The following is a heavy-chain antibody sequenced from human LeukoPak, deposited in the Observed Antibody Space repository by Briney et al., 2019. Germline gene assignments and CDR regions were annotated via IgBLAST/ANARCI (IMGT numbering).Heavy chain of an antibody. D-gene: IGHD3-22*01. CDR3: ARKAPHDTSGWYFDL. CDR1: GYTFTTHY. J-gene: IGHJ2*01. CDR2: INPSDGGA. V-gene: IGHV1-46*01. Sequence: ASVKVSCKASGYTFTTHYIHWVRQAPGQGLEWMGIINPSDGGASYAQKFQGRLTMSRDTSTSTLYMELSSLRSEDTAIYYCARKAPHDTSGWYFDLWGRGTLVTVSS.